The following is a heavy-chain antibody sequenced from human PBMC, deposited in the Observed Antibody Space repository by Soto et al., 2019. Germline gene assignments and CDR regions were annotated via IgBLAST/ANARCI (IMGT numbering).Heavy chain of an antibody. D-gene: IGHD3-10*01. CDR1: GYTFTCYS. CDR2: ISAYNGNT. CDR3: ARDPYYQTTPA. J-gene: IGHJ5*02. Sequence: ASVKVSCKASGYTFTCYSLHWLQQAPGQGLEWMGWISAYNGNTNYAQRLQGRVTMTTDTSTSTAYMELRSLRSDDTAVYYCARDPYYQTTPAWGQGTLVTVSS. V-gene: IGHV1-18*04.